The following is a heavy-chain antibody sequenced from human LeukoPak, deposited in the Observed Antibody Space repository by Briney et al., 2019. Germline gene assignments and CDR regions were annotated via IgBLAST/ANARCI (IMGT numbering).Heavy chain of an antibody. CDR2: IYYSGST. D-gene: IGHD6-19*01. J-gene: IGHJ5*02. CDR1: GGSISSYY. V-gene: IGHV4-59*08. CDR3: ARHTSGWYDWFDP. Sequence: SETLSLTCTVSGGSISSYYWSWIRQPPGKGLEWIGYIYYSGSTNYNPSLKSRVTISVDTSKNQFSLKLSSVTAADTAVYYCARHTSGWYDWFDPCGQGTLVTVSS.